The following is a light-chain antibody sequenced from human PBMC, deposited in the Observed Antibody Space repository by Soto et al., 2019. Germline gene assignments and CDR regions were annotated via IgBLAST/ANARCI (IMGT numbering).Light chain of an antibody. CDR3: QQYGSSPT. V-gene: IGKV3-20*01. Sequence: EIVLTQSPDTLSLSPGERAILSCRASQNVSSSYLAWYQQKPGQAPRLLIYGASSRSTGIPGRFSGSGSGTDFTLTISKLEPGDFAVYYCQQYGSSPTFGQGTKLEIK. CDR2: GAS. J-gene: IGKJ2*01. CDR1: QNVSSSY.